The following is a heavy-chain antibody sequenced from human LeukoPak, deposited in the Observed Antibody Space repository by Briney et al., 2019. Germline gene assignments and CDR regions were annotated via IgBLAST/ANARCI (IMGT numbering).Heavy chain of an antibody. D-gene: IGHD2/OR15-2a*01. J-gene: IGHJ4*02. CDR2: ISGSGGST. V-gene: IGHV3-23*01. CDR3: AKGPLSHFDY. CDR1: GFIFSNYA. Sequence: GGSLRLSCAASGFIFSNYAMSWVRQAPGKGLEWVSTISGSGGSTYYADSVKGRFTISRDNSRNTLYLQVNSLRAEDTAVYYCAKGPLSHFDYWGQGTLVTVSS.